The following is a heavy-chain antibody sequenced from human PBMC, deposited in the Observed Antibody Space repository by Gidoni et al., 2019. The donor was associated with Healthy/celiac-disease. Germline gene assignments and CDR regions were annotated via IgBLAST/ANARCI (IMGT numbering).Heavy chain of an antibody. V-gene: IGHV3-53*01. CDR1: GFTVSSNY. Sequence: EVQLVESGGGLIQPGGSLRLSCAASGFTVSSNYMSWVRQAPGKGLEWVSVIYSGGSTYYADSVKGRFTISRDNSKNTLYLQMNSLRAEDTAVYYCARLRTVTIFSPGRGYYFDYWGQGTLVTVSS. CDR3: ARLRTVTIFSPGRGYYFDY. D-gene: IGHD3-9*01. J-gene: IGHJ4*02. CDR2: IYSGGST.